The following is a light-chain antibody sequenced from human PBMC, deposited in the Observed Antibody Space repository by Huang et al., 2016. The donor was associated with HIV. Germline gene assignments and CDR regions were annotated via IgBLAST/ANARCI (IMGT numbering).Light chain of an antibody. J-gene: IGKJ1*01. V-gene: IGKV3-15*01. Sequence: EIVMTQSPATLSVSPGERATLSCRASQSVSSNVAWYQQKPGQAPRLLIYGASTRATGIPARFSGSGSGTEFTLTISSLQSEDFAVYDCQQYNNWPRTFGQGTKVEIK. CDR2: GAS. CDR1: QSVSSN. CDR3: QQYNNWPRT.